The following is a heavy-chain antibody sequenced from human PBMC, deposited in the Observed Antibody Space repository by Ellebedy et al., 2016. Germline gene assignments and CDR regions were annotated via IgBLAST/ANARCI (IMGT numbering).Heavy chain of an antibody. V-gene: IGHV3-30*18. CDR3: VKENAYMSHNFDF. CDR2: VSRDGSEG. Sequence: GESLKISXAASGFTFSACGMHWVRQAPGKGLEWVAIVSRDGSEGYYGDSMKGRFSVSRDNSKDTVYLEINSLKVEDTAVYFCVKENAYMSHNFDFWGQGTLVTVSS. J-gene: IGHJ4*02. CDR1: GFTFSACG. D-gene: IGHD5-24*01.